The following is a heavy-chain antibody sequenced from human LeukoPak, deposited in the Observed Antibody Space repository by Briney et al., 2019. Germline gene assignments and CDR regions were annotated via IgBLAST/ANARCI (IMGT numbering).Heavy chain of an antibody. CDR2: ISESGDST. J-gene: IGHJ4*02. D-gene: IGHD6-13*01. CDR1: GFTFSNYG. CDR3: ARPRTYSSSWSPFDY. Sequence: GGSLRLSCAASGFTFSNYGMTWVRQAPEEGLEWVSVISESGDSTYYANSVKGRFTISRDNSKNTLCLQMNSLRAEDTAVYYCARPRTYSSSWSPFDYWGQGTLVTVSS. V-gene: IGHV3-23*01.